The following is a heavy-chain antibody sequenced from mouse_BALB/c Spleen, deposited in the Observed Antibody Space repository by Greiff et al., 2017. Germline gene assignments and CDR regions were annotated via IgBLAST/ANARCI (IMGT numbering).Heavy chain of an antibody. CDR1: GFSLTSNG. CDR3: ARNNYGSSSFAY. D-gene: IGHD1-1*01. CDR2: IWSGGST. Sequence: QVQLQQSGPGLVQPSQSLSITCTVSGFSLTSNGVHWVRQSPGKGLEWLGVIWSGGSTDYNAAFISRLSISKDNSKSQVFFKMNSLQANDTAIYYCARNNYGSSSFAYWGQGTLVTVSA. V-gene: IGHV2-2*02. J-gene: IGHJ3*01.